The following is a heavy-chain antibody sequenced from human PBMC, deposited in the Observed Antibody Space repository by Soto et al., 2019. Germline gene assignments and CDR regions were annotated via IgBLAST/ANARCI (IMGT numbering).Heavy chain of an antibody. V-gene: IGHV1-18*01. D-gene: IGHD3-9*01. CDR1: GYTFTSYG. J-gene: IGHJ6*02. CDR3: ARDVEYYDILTGYPLYYYYGVDV. CDR2: ISAYNGNT. Sequence: ASVKVSCKASGYTFTSYGISWVRQAPGQGLEWMGWISAYNGNTNYAQKLQGRVTMTTDTSTSTAYMELRSLRSDDTAVYYCARDVEYYDILTGYPLYYYYGVDVWGQGTTVTVSS.